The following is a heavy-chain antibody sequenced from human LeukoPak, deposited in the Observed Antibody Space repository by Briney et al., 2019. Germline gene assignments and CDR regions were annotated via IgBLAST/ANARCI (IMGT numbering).Heavy chain of an antibody. V-gene: IGHV3-23*01. CDR3: AKAAYCSSTSCSDEYYYYYYGMDV. Sequence: GGSLRLSCAASGFTFSSYDMSWVRQAPGKGLEWVSAISGSGGSTYYADSVKGRFTISRDNSKNTLYLQMNSLRAEDTAVYYCAKAAYCSSTSCSDEYYYYYYGMDVWGQGTTVTVSS. CDR1: GFTFSSYD. J-gene: IGHJ6*02. CDR2: ISGSGGST. D-gene: IGHD2-2*01.